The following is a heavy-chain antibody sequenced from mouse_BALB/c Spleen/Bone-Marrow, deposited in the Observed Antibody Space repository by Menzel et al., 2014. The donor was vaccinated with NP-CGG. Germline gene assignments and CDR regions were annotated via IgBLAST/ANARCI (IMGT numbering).Heavy chain of an antibody. J-gene: IGHJ4*01. CDR3: ARNSDHYSLDY. CDR1: GFSLTQYT. CDR2: VWTGGST. Sequence: QVQLKDSGPGLVQPSQSLSITCTVSGFSLTQYTIYWIRQSPGKGLEWLGVVWTGGSTDYNATFISRLTITKDNSKSQVFFKMTSLDPTDTAIYYCARNSDHYSLDYWGQGTSVTVSS. D-gene: IGHD2-12*01. V-gene: IGHV2-2*02.